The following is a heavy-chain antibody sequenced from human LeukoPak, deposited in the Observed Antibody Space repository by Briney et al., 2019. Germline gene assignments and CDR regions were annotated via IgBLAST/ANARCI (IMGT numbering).Heavy chain of an antibody. CDR1: GYTFTSYG. CDR2: ISAYNGNT. D-gene: IGHD6-19*01. Sequence: ASVKVSCKASGYTFTSYGISWVRQAPGQGLEWMGWISAYNGNTNYAQKLQGRVSMTTDTSTSTAYMELRSLRSDDTAVYYCARAPLGSYSSSPTTNDYWGQGTLVTVSS. J-gene: IGHJ4*02. V-gene: IGHV1-18*01. CDR3: ARAPLGSYSSSPTTNDY.